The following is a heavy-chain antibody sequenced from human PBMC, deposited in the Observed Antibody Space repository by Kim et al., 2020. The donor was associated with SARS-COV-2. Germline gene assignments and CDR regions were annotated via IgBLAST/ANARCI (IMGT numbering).Heavy chain of an antibody. V-gene: IGHV4-31*02. CDR3: ARGEDYGDWYFDL. J-gene: IGHJ2*01. Sequence: YSPSLQSRLTISVDSSKNQFSRKLSSVTAADTAVYYCARGEDYGDWYFDLWGSGTRVTVSS. D-gene: IGHD3-16*01.